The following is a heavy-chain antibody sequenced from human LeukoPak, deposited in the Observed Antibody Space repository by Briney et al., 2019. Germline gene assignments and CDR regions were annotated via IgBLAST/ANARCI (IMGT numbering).Heavy chain of an antibody. V-gene: IGHV3-7*04. Sequence: GGSLRLSCAVSGFSFSSYWMSWVRQAPGKGLEWVANIKQDGSEKYYVDSVKGRFTISRDNAKNSLYLQMNSLRAEDTAVYYCARDRSDYDILTGRYYYFDYWGQGTLVTVSS. CDR1: GFSFSSYW. J-gene: IGHJ4*02. CDR2: IKQDGSEK. CDR3: ARDRSDYDILTGRYYYFDY. D-gene: IGHD3-9*01.